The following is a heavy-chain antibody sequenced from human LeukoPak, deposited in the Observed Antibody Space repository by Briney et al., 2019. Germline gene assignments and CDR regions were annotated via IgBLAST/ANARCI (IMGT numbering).Heavy chain of an antibody. CDR3: AKGIYCSSTSCYPWGYFDY. Sequence: GGSLRLSCAASGFTFSSYGMHWVRQAPGKGLEWVAFIRYDGSNKYYADSVKGRFTISRDNSKNTLYLQMNSLRAEDTAVYNCAKGIYCSSTSCYPWGYFDYWGQGTLVTVSS. CDR1: GFTFSSYG. CDR2: IRYDGSNK. J-gene: IGHJ4*02. V-gene: IGHV3-30*02. D-gene: IGHD2-2*01.